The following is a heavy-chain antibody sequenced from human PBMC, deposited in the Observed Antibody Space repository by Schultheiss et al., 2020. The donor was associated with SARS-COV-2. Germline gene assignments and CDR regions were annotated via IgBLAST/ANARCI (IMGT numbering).Heavy chain of an antibody. CDR2: INPNSGGT. J-gene: IGHJ3*02. V-gene: IGHV1-2*02. D-gene: IGHD3-10*01. CDR3: ARRPINGGDAFDI. Sequence: ASVKVSCKASGYTFTGYYMHWVRQAPGQGLEWMGWINPNSGGTNYAQKFQGRVTMTRDTSISTAYMELSRLRSDDTAVYYCARRPINGGDAFDIWGQGTMVTVSS. CDR1: GYTFTGYY.